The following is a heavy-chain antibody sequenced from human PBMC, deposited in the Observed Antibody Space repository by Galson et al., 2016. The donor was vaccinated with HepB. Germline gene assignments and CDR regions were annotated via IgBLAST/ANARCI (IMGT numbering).Heavy chain of an antibody. J-gene: IGHJ5*02. V-gene: IGHV3-74*01. CDR1: GFTFSNYW. CDR3: ARRVGRAWFDP. D-gene: IGHD2-2*01. Sequence: SLRLSCAASGFTFSNYWMVWVRQAPGKGLVWVSHINFDGSSTNYADSVKGRFTISRDTAKNTLYLQINSLRAEDTAFYYCARRVGRAWFDPGAREPWSPSPQ. CDR2: INFDGSST.